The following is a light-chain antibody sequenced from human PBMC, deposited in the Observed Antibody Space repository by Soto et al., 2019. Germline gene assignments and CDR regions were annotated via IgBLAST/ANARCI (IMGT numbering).Light chain of an antibody. J-gene: IGLJ1*01. V-gene: IGLV1-51*02. CDR2: ENN. CDR3: GTWDSSLSVSYV. CDR1: SSNIGNDF. Sequence: QSALTQPPSVSAAPGQKVTISCSGSSSNIGNDFVSWYQQLPGTAPKLLIYENNKRPSGIPGRFSGSKSGTSATLGITGLQTGDEADYYCGTWDSSLSVSYVFGTGTKLTVL.